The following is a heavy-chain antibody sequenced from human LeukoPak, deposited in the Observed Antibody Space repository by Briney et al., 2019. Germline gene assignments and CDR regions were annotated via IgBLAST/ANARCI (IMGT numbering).Heavy chain of an antibody. CDR3: ARGRGVPYYYDSSGYYPADY. V-gene: IGHV4-30-4*01. CDR2: IYYSGGT. J-gene: IGHJ4*02. CDR1: GASISSGDYY. D-gene: IGHD3-22*01. Sequence: SETLSLTCTVSGASISSGDYYWSWIRQPPGKGLECIGHIYYSGGTYYNPSLKSRVTISVDTSKNQFSLKLSSVTAADTAVYYCARGRGVPYYYDSSGYYPADYWGQGTLVTVSS.